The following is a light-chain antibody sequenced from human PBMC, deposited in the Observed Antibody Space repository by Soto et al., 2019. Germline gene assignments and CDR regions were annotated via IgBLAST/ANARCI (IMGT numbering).Light chain of an antibody. CDR1: SSDVGIYNL. Sequence: QSVLTQPASVSGSPGQSITISCTGTSSDVGIYNLVSWYQQHPGKAPKLMIYEVSKRPSGISNRFSGSKSGNTASLTISGLQAEDEADYYCCSYAGSSTVFGGGTKVTVL. J-gene: IGLJ2*01. V-gene: IGLV2-23*02. CDR2: EVS. CDR3: CSYAGSSTV.